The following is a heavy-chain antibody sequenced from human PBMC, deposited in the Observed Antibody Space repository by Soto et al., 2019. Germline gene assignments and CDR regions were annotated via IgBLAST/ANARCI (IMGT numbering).Heavy chain of an antibody. V-gene: IGHV3-23*01. J-gene: IGHJ6*02. CDR1: GFTFSSYA. D-gene: IGHD2-2*01. CDR2: ISGSGGST. CDR3: AKDPKYQLLPGMEV. Sequence: PGGSLRLSCAASGFTFSSYAMSWVRQAPGKGLEWVSAISGSGGSTYYADSVKGRFTISRDNSKNALYLQMNSLRAEDTAVYYCAKDPKYQLLPGMEVWGQGTTVTVSS.